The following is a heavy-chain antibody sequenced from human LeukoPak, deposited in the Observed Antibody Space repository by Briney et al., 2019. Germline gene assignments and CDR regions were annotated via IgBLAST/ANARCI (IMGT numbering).Heavy chain of an antibody. CDR3: AREGWDYYDSSGYYFGAFDI. Sequence: GGSLRLSCAASGFMFSSYALSWVRQAPGKGLEWVSAISGSGGNTYYADSVKGRFTISRDNPKNTLYLQMNSLRAEDTAVYYCAREGWDYYDSSGYYFGAFDIWGQGTMVTVSS. D-gene: IGHD3-22*01. CDR2: ISGSGGNT. J-gene: IGHJ3*02. CDR1: GFMFSSYA. V-gene: IGHV3-23*01.